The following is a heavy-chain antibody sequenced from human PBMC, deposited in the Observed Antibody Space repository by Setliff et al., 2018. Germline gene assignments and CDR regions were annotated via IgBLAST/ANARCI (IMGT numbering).Heavy chain of an antibody. D-gene: IGHD3-3*01. V-gene: IGHV4-59*08. J-gene: IGHJ4*02. CDR2: IYSTGST. Sequence: SETLSLTCTVSGDSIYNQFWSWVRQPPGKGLQWIGYIYSTGSTNYNPSLKSRVTISVDTSNNHFSLKLSSVTAADTAVYYCARHFRSSKVQFLEYLTDYYFDSWGQGTLVTVSS. CDR1: GDSIYNQF. CDR3: ARHFRSSKVQFLEYLTDYYFDS.